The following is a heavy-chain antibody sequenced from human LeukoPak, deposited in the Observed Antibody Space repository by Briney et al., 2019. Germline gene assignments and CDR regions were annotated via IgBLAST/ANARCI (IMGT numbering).Heavy chain of an antibody. V-gene: IGHV4-39*07. J-gene: IGHJ4*02. Sequence: SETLSLTCTVSGGSISSSSYYWGWIRQPPGKGLEWIGSIYYSGSTYYNPSLKSRVTISVDTSKNQFSLKLSSVTAADTAVYYCARFRGELRYFDWLDWGQGTLVTVSS. CDR3: ARFRGELRYFDWLD. CDR2: IYYSGST. D-gene: IGHD3-9*01. CDR1: GGSISSSSYY.